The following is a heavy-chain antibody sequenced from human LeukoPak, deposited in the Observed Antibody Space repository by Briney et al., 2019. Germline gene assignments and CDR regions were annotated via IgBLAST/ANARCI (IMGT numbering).Heavy chain of an antibody. J-gene: IGHJ5*02. V-gene: IGHV3-48*02. Sequence: GGSLRLSCAASGFTFSSYSMNWVRQAPGKGLEWVSYISSSSSAIYYADSVKGRFTVSRDNAKNSLYLQMNSLRDEDTAVYYCARDRPGENWFDPWGQGTLVTVSS. D-gene: IGHD6-6*01. CDR3: ARDRPGENWFDP. CDR2: ISSSSSAI. CDR1: GFTFSSYS.